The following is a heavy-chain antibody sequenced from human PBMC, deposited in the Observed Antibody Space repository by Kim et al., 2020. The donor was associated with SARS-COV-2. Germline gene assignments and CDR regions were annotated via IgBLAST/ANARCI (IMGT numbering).Heavy chain of an antibody. Sequence: GGSLRLSCVASGFSVDNYWMNWVRQAPGRGLQWVANIKKDGSEKYYVNSMRGRFTISRDNNKNSVYLEINSLTADDSAVYYCAAGTGWLIDYWGQGPLVTV. V-gene: IGHV3-7*05. J-gene: IGHJ4*02. CDR2: IKKDGSEK. D-gene: IGHD6-19*01. CDR1: GFSVDNYW. CDR3: AAGTGWLIDY.